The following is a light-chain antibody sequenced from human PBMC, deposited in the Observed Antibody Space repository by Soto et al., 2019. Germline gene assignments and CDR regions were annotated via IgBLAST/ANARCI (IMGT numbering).Light chain of an antibody. CDR2: AAS. J-gene: IGKJ3*01. Sequence: DIQMTQSPSSLSASVGDRVTITCRASQGINNYIAWYQQKPWKAPKRLLYAASTLQSGVPSRVSGSGSGTAFSLTINSLQLEEVETESCQKYSSVPLLGTGTKVDIK. CDR1: QGINNY. V-gene: IGKV1-27*01. CDR3: QKYSSVPL.